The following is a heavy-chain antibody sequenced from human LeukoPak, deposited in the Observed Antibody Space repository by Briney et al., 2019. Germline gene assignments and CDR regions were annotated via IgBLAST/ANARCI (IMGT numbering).Heavy chain of an antibody. V-gene: IGHV3-30*04. Sequence: GGSLRLSCAASGFTFSTYAMHWVRQAPGKGLEWVAVISDGGSNKYYADSVKGRFTISRDNSKNTLDLQMNSLRAEDTAVYYCARERVGYCSSISCDGFDYWGQGTLVTVSS. CDR2: ISDGGSNK. CDR3: ARERVGYCSSISCDGFDY. CDR1: GFTFSTYA. D-gene: IGHD2-2*01. J-gene: IGHJ4*02.